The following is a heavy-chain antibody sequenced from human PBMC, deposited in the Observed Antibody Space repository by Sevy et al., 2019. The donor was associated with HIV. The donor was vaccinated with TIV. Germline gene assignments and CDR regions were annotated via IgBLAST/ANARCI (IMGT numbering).Heavy chain of an antibody. V-gene: IGHV1-69*13. D-gene: IGHD3-3*01. CDR3: ARGTQDDFWSGYYPYYYGMDV. CDR1: GGTFSSYA. CDR2: IIPIFGTA. Sequence: ASVKVSCKASGGTFSSYAISWVRQAPGQGLEWMGGIIPIFGTANYAQKFQGRVTITADESTSTAYMELSSRRSEDTAVYYCARGTQDDFWSGYYPYYYGMDVWGQGTTVTVSS. J-gene: IGHJ6*02.